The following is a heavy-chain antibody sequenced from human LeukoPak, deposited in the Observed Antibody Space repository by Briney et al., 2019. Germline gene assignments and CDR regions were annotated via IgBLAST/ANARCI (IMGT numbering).Heavy chain of an antibody. D-gene: IGHD2-2*02. J-gene: IGHJ6*02. CDR2: ISRSGSTI. CDR1: GFTFSDYY. V-gene: IGHV3-11*01. CDR3: ARDFPVPAAIVQYYYYGMDV. Sequence: GGSLRLSCAASGFTFSDYYMSWIRQAPGKGLEWVSYISRSGSTIYYADSVKGRFTISRDNAKNSLYLQMNSLRAEDTAVYYCARDFPVPAAIVQYYYYGMDVWGQGTTVTVSS.